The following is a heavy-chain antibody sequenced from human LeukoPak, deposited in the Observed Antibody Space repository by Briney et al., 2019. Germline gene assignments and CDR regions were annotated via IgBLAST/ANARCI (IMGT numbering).Heavy chain of an antibody. CDR2: ISSSGSTI. V-gene: IGHV3-11*01. CDR3: ARDSDDSSGYYFLGDAFDI. CDR1: GFTFSDYY. Sequence: GGSLRLSCAASGFTFSDYYMSWIRQAPGKGLEWVSYISSSGSTIYYADSVKGRFTISRDNAKNSLYLQMNSLRAEDTAVYYCARDSDDSSGYYFLGDAFDIWGQGTMVTVSS. D-gene: IGHD3-22*01. J-gene: IGHJ3*02.